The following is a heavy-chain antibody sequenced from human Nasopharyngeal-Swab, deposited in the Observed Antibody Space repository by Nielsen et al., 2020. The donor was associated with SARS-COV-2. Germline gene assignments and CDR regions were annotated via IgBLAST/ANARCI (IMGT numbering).Heavy chain of an antibody. J-gene: IGHJ3*02. CDR1: GGSISSYY. Sequence: SETLSLTCTVSGGSISSYYWSWIWQPPGKGLEWIGYIYYSGSTNYNPSLKSRVTISVDTSKNQFSLKLSSVTAADTPVYYCARAPDGYNWKTDAFDIWGQGTMVTVSS. CDR3: ARAPDGYNWKTDAFDI. D-gene: IGHD5-24*01. V-gene: IGHV4-59*01. CDR2: IYYSGST.